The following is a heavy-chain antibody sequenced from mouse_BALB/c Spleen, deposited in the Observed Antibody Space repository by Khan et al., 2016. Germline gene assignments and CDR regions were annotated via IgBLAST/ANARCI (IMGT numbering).Heavy chain of an antibody. V-gene: IGHV9-2-1*01. CDR1: GYTFTDYS. CDR3: AKAARATIAY. Sequence: QIQLVQSGPELKKPGETVKISCKASGYTFTDYSMHWEKQAPGKGLKWMGWINTETGEPTYADDFKGRFAFSLETSASTAYLQINNLKNEDTATYFCAKAARATIAYWGQGTLVTVSA. D-gene: IGHD3-1*01. J-gene: IGHJ3*01. CDR2: INTETGEP.